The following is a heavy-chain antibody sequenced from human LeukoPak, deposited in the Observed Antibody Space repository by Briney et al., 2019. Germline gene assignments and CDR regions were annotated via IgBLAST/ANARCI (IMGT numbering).Heavy chain of an antibody. CDR1: GFTLSSYA. V-gene: IGHV3-23*01. CDR2: ISDTGNT. J-gene: IGHJ4*02. D-gene: IGHD2-15*01. CDR3: AKAPVTTCRGAFCYPFDY. Sequence: ASLRLSCASSGFTLSSYAMWWVRPPPGKGLEWVSAISDTGNTYHADSVKGRFTISRDRSKNTLFLQMNRLRPEDAAVYYCAKAPVTTCRGAFCYPFDYWGLGTLVTVSS.